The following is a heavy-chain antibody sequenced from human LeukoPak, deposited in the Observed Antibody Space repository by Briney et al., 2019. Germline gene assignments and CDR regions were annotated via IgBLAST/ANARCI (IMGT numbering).Heavy chain of an antibody. CDR2: ITYNGVT. V-gene: IGHV4-34*01. Sequence: SETLSLTCAVHGGFNGYHWSWVRQSPGKGLEWIGEITYNGVTNYNPSLKVTISVDTSKSLFSLKLSSVTAADTAVYYCARVRYGGNSFADYWGQGTLVTVSS. J-gene: IGHJ4*02. CDR1: GGFNGYH. CDR3: ARVRYGGNSFADY. D-gene: IGHD4-23*01.